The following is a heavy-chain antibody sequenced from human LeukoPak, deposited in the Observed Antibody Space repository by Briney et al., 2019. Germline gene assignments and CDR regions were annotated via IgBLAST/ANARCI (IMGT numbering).Heavy chain of an antibody. CDR2: ISGSGGST. CDR1: GFTFSSYA. Sequence: GESLKISCAASGFTFSSYAMSWVRQAPGKGLEWVSAISGSGGSTYYADSVKGRFTISRGNSKNTLYLQMNSLRAEDTAVYYCAKRDSSTSSSYFDYWGQGTLVTVSS. J-gene: IGHJ4*02. V-gene: IGHV3-23*01. CDR3: AKRDSSTSSSYFDY. D-gene: IGHD2-2*01.